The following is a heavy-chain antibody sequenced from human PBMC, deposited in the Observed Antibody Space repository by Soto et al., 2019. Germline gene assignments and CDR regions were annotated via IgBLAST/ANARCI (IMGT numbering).Heavy chain of an antibody. D-gene: IGHD2-21*01. CDR2: IYYSGST. CDR3: ARETYILREYYFDY. CDR1: GGSISSGDYY. V-gene: IGHV4-30-4*01. Sequence: SETLSLTCTVSGGSISSGDYYWSWIRQPPGKGLEWIGYIYYSGSTYYNPSLKSRVTISVDTSKNQFSLKLSSVTAADTAVYYCARETYILREYYFDYWGQGTLVTVSS. J-gene: IGHJ4*02.